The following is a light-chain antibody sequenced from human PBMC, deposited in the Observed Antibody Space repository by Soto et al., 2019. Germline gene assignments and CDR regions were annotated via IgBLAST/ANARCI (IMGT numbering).Light chain of an antibody. CDR3: SSYTSSSSRV. CDR2: DVS. V-gene: IGLV2-14*03. J-gene: IGLJ7*01. Sequence: QSALTQPASVSGSPGQSITISCTGTSSDVGGYDSVSWYQQHPGKAPQLMIFDVSNRPSGVSSRLSGSKSGNTASLSISGLQTEDEAKCYCSSYTSSSSRVFGGGTQLTVL. CDR1: SSDVGGYDS.